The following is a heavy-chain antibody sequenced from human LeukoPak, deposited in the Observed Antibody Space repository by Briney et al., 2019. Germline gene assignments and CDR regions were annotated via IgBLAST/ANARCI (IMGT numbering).Heavy chain of an antibody. V-gene: IGHV4-59*08. Sequence: SETLSLTCTVSGGSISSYYWSWIRQPPGKGLEWIGYIYYSGSTNYNPSLKTRVTISVDTSKNQFSLKLDSVTAAETAVYYCARHGGYSYGPFDYWGQGTLVTVSS. J-gene: IGHJ4*02. CDR2: IYYSGST. CDR1: GGSISSYY. CDR3: ARHGGYSYGPFDY. D-gene: IGHD5-18*01.